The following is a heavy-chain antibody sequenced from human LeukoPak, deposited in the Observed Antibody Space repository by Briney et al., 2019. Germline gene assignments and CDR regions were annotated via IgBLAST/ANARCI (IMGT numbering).Heavy chain of an antibody. CDR1: GFTFSSYS. CDR2: ISSSGYI. Sequence: GGSLRLSCAASGFTFSSYSMNWVRQAPGKGLEWVSSISSSGYIYYADSVKGRFTISRDNAKNSLYLQMNSLRAEDTAVYYCARPLPADYWGQGTLVTVSS. J-gene: IGHJ4*02. CDR3: ARPLPADY. V-gene: IGHV3-21*01.